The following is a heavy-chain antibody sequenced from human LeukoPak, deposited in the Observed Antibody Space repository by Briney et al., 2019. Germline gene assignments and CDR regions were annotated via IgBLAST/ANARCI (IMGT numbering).Heavy chain of an antibody. J-gene: IGHJ4*02. V-gene: IGHV3-30-3*01. CDR2: ISYDGNNK. CDR1: RYTFSTYA. Sequence: PGGSLRVSCASPRYTFSTYAMHWVRQAPGKGLEWVAVISYDGNNKYYADSVKGRFTISRDNSEDTLSLRMNSLRAEATAVYYYERDPCSSTSCYGGYYFDYWGQGTLVTVSS. CDR3: ERDPCSSTSCYGGYYFDY. D-gene: IGHD2-2*01.